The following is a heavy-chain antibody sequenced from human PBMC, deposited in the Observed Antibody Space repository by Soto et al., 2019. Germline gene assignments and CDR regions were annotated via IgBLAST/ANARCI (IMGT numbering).Heavy chain of an antibody. Sequence: QVRLVESGGGMVQPGKSLRLFCAASGFTFSTYGMHWVRQAPGKGLEWVAFISYDGDKKDYAYSVKGRFTIARDNSNNTLFLHMNSLTSEDTAFYFCARGRTPSGHYYYYGMDVWGQGSTVTVSS. CDR2: ISYDGDKK. V-gene: IGHV3-30-3*01. CDR1: GFTFSTYG. CDR3: ARGRTPSGHYYYYGMDV. D-gene: IGHD3-10*01. J-gene: IGHJ6*02.